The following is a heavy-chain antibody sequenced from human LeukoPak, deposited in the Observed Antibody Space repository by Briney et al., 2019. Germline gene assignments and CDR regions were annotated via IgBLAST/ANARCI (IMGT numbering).Heavy chain of an antibody. V-gene: IGHV4-38-2*02. CDR3: ARDSSGYKILEY. Sequence: SETLSLTCIVSGYSISSGYYWGWIRQPPGKGLEWIGEINHSGSTNYNPSLKSRVTISLDTSKNQFSLKLSSVTAADTAVYYCARDSSGYKILEYWGQGTLVTVSS. D-gene: IGHD5-18*01. CDR2: INHSGST. J-gene: IGHJ4*02. CDR1: GYSISSGYY.